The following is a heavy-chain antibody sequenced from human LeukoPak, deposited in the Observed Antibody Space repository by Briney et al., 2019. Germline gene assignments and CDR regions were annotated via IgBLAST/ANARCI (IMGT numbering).Heavy chain of an antibody. CDR1: GFTFSSYG. CDR2: IWYDGSNK. V-gene: IGHV3-33*01. D-gene: IGHD3-10*02. Sequence: GGSLRLSCAASGFTFSSYGMHWVRQAPGKGLEWVAVIWYDGSNKYYADSVKGRFTISRDNSKNTLYLQMNSLRAEDTAVYYCARRMFPARRRSSCYGMDVWGQGTTVTVSS. CDR3: ARRMFPARRRSSCYGMDV. J-gene: IGHJ6*02.